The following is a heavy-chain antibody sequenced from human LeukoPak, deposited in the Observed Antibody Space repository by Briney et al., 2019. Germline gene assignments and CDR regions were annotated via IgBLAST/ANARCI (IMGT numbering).Heavy chain of an antibody. CDR2: INSDGRST. D-gene: IGHD3-22*01. Sequence: GGSLRLSCAASGFTFSSYWMHWVRQAPGKGLVWVSRINSDGRSTNYADSVKGRFSISRDNAENTLYLQMNSLRVENTAVYYCVRGADSGYSSDSWGQGTLVTVSS. CDR3: VRGADSGYSSDS. J-gene: IGHJ4*02. V-gene: IGHV3-74*01. CDR1: GFTFSSYW.